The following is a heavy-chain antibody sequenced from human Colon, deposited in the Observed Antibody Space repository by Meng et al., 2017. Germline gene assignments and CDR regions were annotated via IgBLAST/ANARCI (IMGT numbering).Heavy chain of an antibody. J-gene: IGHJ4*02. CDR3: ARVPTTVDPFES. CDR2: IYQSGST. CDR1: GGPSSSNNW. D-gene: IGHD4-23*01. V-gene: IGHV4-4*02. Sequence: QVQLPESGAGLVKPSGTLSLSCTVSGGPSSSNNWWSWVRQSPGRGLEWIGEIYQSGSTNYSPSLKSRVTISLDKSKNQFSLKVSYMTAADTAVYFCARVPTTVDPFESWGQGTLVTVSS.